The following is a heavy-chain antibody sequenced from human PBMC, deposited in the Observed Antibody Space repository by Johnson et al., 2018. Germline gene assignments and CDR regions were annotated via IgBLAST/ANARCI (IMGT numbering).Heavy chain of an antibody. CDR1: GDSVTSSSYY. V-gene: IGHV4-61*01. Sequence: QVQLQESGPGLVKPSETLSLSCTVSGDSVTSSSYYWTWIRQPPGKGLEWIGYIYNSGSTKYNPSLKSRVSFSVDTSKNQFSLKQTSVTAADTAVYYCAREPTNVNLSGMDVWGQGTTVTVSS. D-gene: IGHD2-8*01. CDR2: IYNSGST. J-gene: IGHJ6*02. CDR3: AREPTNVNLSGMDV.